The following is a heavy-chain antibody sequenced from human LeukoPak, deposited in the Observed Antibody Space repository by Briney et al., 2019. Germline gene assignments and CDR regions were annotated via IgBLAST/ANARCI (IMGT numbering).Heavy chain of an antibody. Sequence: TGGSLRLSCVASGFTFSDYYMSWIRQAPGKGLEWVSYISSSGSTIYYADSVKGRFTISRDNAKNSLCLQMNSLRAEDTAVYYCARGYPYDAFDIWGQGTMVTVSS. CDR2: ISSSGSTI. D-gene: IGHD1-1*01. CDR3: ARGYPYDAFDI. CDR1: GFTFSDYY. V-gene: IGHV3-11*01. J-gene: IGHJ3*02.